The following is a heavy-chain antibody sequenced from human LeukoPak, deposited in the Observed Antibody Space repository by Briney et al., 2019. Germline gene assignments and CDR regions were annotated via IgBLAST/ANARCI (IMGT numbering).Heavy chain of an antibody. Sequence: GGSLRLSCAASGFAFSSYWMSWVRQAPGKELEWVANIKGDGSDKYYLDSLKGRFTVSRDNAKNSLYLQVNSLRADDTAVYYCARPFGSGTYYQFDLWGQGTLVTVSS. J-gene: IGHJ4*02. CDR1: GFAFSSYW. D-gene: IGHD3-10*01. CDR3: ARPFGSGTYYQFDL. V-gene: IGHV3-7*04. CDR2: IKGDGSDK.